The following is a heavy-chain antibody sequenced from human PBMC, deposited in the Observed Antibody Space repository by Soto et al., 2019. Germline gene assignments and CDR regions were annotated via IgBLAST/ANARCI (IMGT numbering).Heavy chain of an antibody. CDR2: IYYSGNT. CDR1: GGSISSSSYY. J-gene: IGHJ5*01. Sequence: SETLSLTCTVSGGSISSSSYYWGWIRQPPGKGLEWIGSIYYSGNTYYNPSLKSRITINADTSNNQLSLQLNSVAPDDTAVYYCARLIGDSWLDSWGQGTLVTVSS. CDR3: ARLIGDSWLDS. V-gene: IGHV4-39*01.